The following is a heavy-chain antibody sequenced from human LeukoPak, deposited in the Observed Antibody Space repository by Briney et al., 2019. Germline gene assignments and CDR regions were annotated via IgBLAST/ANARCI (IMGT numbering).Heavy chain of an antibody. V-gene: IGHV3-23*01. J-gene: IGHJ4*02. D-gene: IGHD3-22*01. Sequence: GSLRLSCAASGFTFSSYAMSWVRQAPGKGLEWVSAISGSGGSTYYADSVKGRFTISRDNSKNTLYLQMNSLRAEDTAVYYCAKDLEYDSSGYYFFDYWGQGTLVTVSS. CDR3: AKDLEYDSSGYYFFDY. CDR1: GFTFSSYA. CDR2: ISGSGGST.